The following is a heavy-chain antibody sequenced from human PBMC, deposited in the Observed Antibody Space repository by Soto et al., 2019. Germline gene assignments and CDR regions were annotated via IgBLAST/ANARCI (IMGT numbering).Heavy chain of an antibody. D-gene: IGHD3-3*01. CDR3: ARDPTDPTQADDFSSGSISC. CDR2: IIPILGIA. J-gene: IGHJ4*02. V-gene: IGHV1-69*04. Sequence: SVKVSCKASGGTFSSYTISWVRQAPGQGLEWLGRIIPILGIANYAQKFQGRVTITADKSTSTAYMELSSLRSEDTAVYYCARDPTDPTQADDFSSGSISCWGQGTLVTVSS. CDR1: GGTFSSYT.